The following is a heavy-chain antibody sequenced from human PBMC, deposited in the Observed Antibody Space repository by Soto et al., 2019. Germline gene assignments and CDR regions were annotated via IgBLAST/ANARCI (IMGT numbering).Heavy chain of an antibody. Sequence: SETLSLTCTVSGASISGHFWSWIRQPPGKGLEWIAYIYNSGSSYNPSLKSRVTISVDTSKNQLSLKLSSVIAADSAVYYCAIKADVWGQGTTVT. CDR1: GASISGHF. CDR3: AIKADV. V-gene: IGHV4-59*08. J-gene: IGHJ6*02. CDR2: IYNSGS.